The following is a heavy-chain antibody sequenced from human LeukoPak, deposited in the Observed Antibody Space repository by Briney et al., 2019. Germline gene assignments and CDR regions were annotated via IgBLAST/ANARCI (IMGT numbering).Heavy chain of an antibody. J-gene: IGHJ4*02. CDR3: ARGGVDYYGSGTYYLMYYFDY. CDR2: IKPDGSEK. CDR1: GFTFSAYW. V-gene: IGHV3-7*03. D-gene: IGHD3-10*01. Sequence: GGSLRLSCAASGFTFSAYWMTWVRQTPGKGLEWVANIKPDGSEKYYVDPVKGRFTISRDNSKNTLYLQMNSLRAEDTAVYFCARGGVDYYGSGTYYLMYYFDYWGQGALVTVSS.